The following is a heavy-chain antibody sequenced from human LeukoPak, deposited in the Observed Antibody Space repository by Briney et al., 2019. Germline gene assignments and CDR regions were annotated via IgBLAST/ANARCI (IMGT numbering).Heavy chain of an antibody. CDR3: ARDRGSTTIFGRPENWFDP. CDR1: GFTFSSYW. J-gene: IGHJ5*02. D-gene: IGHD3-3*01. Sequence: GGSLRLSCAASGFTFSSYWMSWVRQAPGKGLEWVAVIWYDGSNKYYADSVKGRFTISRDNSKNTLYLQMNSLRAEDTAVYYCARDRGSTTIFGRPENWFDPWGQGTLVTVSS. V-gene: IGHV3-33*08. CDR2: IWYDGSNK.